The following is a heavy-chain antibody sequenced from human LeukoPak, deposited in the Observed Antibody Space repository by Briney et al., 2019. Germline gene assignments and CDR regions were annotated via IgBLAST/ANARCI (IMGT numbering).Heavy chain of an antibody. CDR2: IWYDGSNK. CDR1: GFTFSPYG. V-gene: IGHV3-33*01. CDR3: ARDSWLGEFSGPFDI. Sequence: GGSLRLSCAASGFTFSPYGMHWVRQAPGKGLEWVAIIWYDGSNKCYADSVKGRFTISRDNSENTLYLQMNSLRAEDTAVYYCARDSWLGEFSGPFDIWGQGTMVTVSS. J-gene: IGHJ3*02. D-gene: IGHD3-10*01.